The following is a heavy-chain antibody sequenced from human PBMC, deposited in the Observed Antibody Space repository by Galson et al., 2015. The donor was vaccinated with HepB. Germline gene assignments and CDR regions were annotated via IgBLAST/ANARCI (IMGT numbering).Heavy chain of an antibody. J-gene: IGHJ4*02. CDR1: GDSISSYY. CDR3: ARHPYGVRGDY. V-gene: IGHV4-59*08. Sequence: SETLSLTCTVSGDSISSYYWSWIRQPPGKGLEWIGYIYDSGSTNYNPSLKSRVTMSVDTSTNQFSLKLSSVTASDTAVYYCARHPYGVRGDYWGQGTLVTVSS. D-gene: IGHD4-17*01. CDR2: IYDSGST.